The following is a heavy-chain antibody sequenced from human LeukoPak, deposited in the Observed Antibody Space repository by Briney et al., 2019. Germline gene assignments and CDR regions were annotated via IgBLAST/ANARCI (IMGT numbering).Heavy chain of an antibody. CDR2: IYHSGST. CDR1: GGSISSGGYS. CDR3: ARGVETYDILTGYTSGAFDI. D-gene: IGHD3-9*01. V-gene: IGHV4-30-2*01. Sequence: SETLSLTCAVSGGSISSGGYSWSWIRQPPGKDLEWIGYIYHSGSTYYNPSLKSRVTISVDRSKNQFSLKLSSVTAADTAVYCCARGVETYDILTGYTSGAFDIWGQGTMVTVSS. J-gene: IGHJ3*02.